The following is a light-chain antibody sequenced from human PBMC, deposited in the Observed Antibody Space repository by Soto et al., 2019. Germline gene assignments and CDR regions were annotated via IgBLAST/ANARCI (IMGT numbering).Light chain of an antibody. CDR1: QIINTW. V-gene: IGKV1-5*03. CDR2: RAS. J-gene: IGKJ3*01. CDR3: QQYETYSGT. Sequence: DIQMTQSPSSLSASVGDRATITCRASQIINTWLAWYQQKPGKAPNLLIYRASNFVNGVPSRFSGSGSGTEFTLTISSLQPDDFSIYYCQQYETYSGTFGPGTKVDL.